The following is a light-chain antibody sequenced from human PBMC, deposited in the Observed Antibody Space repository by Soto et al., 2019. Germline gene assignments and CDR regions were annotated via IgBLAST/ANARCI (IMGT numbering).Light chain of an antibody. CDR2: GTS. CDR1: QSLRGN. V-gene: IGKV3-20*01. J-gene: IGKJ5*01. CDR3: QHYGSSSS. Sequence: EIFMTQSPATLSVSPGERATLSCRASQSLRGNLAWYQQKPGQSPRLLMSGTSNRATGTPDRFSGSGSGTDFTLTISRLEPEDVAVYYCQHYGSSSSFGQGARLEIK.